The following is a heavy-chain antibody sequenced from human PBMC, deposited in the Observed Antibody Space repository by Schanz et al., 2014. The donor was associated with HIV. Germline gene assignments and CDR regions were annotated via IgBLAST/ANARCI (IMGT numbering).Heavy chain of an antibody. CDR2: IYSGGST. CDR1: GFTVSSNY. CDR3: VQDPEMDAITGYFPY. J-gene: IGHJ4*02. V-gene: IGHV3-53*01. Sequence: EVQLVESGGGLIQPGGSLRLSCAASGFTVSSNYMSWVRQAPGKGLEWVSVIYSGGSTYYADSVKGRFTISRDNSKNTLYLQMNSLRAEDTAVYYCVQDPEMDAITGYFPYWGQGTLVTVSS. D-gene: IGHD3-16*01.